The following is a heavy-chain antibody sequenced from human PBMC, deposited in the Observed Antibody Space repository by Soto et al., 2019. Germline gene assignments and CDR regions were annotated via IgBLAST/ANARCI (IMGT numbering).Heavy chain of an antibody. Sequence: GGSLRLSCPASGFSFAGYAVAWVRQAPGKGLEWVSTVSGGGGSTYYADSVKGRFTISRDNSGNTVYLQMNSLNAGDTALYYCAKTESFNGYYNAFDSWGQGTRVTVS. CDR2: VSGGGGST. J-gene: IGHJ4*02. D-gene: IGHD3-9*01. CDR1: GFSFAGYA. V-gene: IGHV3-23*01. CDR3: AKTESFNGYYNAFDS.